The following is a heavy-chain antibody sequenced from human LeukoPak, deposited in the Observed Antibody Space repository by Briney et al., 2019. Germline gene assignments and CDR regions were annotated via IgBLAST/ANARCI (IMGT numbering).Heavy chain of an antibody. J-gene: IGHJ4*02. D-gene: IGHD6-13*01. CDR3: ARVVDSSSRYDFDY. CDR2: INPDSGGT. Sequence: ASVYVSCKASGYTFTGYFMHWVRHAPGQGLLCMGWINPDSGGTAYAQKFQGRVTMTRAPSISTAYMELSRLRSADTAVYYCARVVDSSSRYDFDYWGQGTLVTVSS. V-gene: IGHV1-2*02. CDR1: GYTFTGYF.